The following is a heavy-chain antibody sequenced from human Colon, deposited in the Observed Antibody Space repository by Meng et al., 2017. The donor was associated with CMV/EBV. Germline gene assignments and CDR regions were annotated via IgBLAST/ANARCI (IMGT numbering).Heavy chain of an antibody. CDR1: GFTFSHYW. J-gene: IGHJ4*02. CDR2: INTDGRTT. Sequence: GGSLRLSCEASGFTFSHYWMHWVRQAPGKGLEWVSRINTDGRTTDYADSVKGRFTISRDDGRSTLYLQMNNLRAEDTAVYFCAGSYWNGELVYWGQGALVIVSS. CDR3: AGSYWNGELVY. D-gene: IGHD1-26*01. V-gene: IGHV3-74*01.